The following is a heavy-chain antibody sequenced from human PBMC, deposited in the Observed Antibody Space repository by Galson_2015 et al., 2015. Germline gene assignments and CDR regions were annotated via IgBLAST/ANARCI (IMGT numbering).Heavy chain of an antibody. CDR3: ARDLGSDFPFDS. D-gene: IGHD2-21*02. V-gene: IGHV6-1*01. Sequence: CAISGDSVSSNSAAWNWIRQSPSRGLEWLGRTFYRSKWKNDYAVSVKSRITINPDTSKNQFSLQLNSVTPEDTAVYYCARDLGSDFPFDSWGQGTLVTVSS. CDR2: TFYRSKWKN. CDR1: GDSVSSNSAA. J-gene: IGHJ4*02.